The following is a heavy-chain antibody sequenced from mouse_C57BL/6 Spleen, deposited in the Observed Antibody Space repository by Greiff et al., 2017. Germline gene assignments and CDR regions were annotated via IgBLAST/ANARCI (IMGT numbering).Heavy chain of an antibody. D-gene: IGHD2-2*01. CDR2: ISYDGSN. CDR1: GYSITSGYY. J-gene: IGHJ1*03. V-gene: IGHV3-6*01. CDR3: ARDGYEGYFDV. Sequence: EVKLVESGPGLVKPSQSLSLTCSVTGYSITSGYYWNWIRQFPGNKLEWMGYISYDGSNNYNPSLKNRISITRDTSKNQFFLKLNSVTTEDTATYYCARDGYEGYFDVWGTGTTVTVSS.